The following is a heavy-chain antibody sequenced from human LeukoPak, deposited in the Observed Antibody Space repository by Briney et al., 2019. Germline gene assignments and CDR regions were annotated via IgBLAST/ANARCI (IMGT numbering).Heavy chain of an antibody. V-gene: IGHV3-15*01. D-gene: IGHD3-10*01. Sequence: GGSLRLSCAASGFTFNDYYMTWIRQAPGKGLEWVGRIKSKTDGGTTDYAAPVKGRFTISRDDSKNTLYLQMNSLKTEDTAVYYCTTALVRGVIIAPYYYYGMDVWGQGTTVTVSS. CDR2: IKSKTDGGTT. CDR1: GFTFNDYY. CDR3: TTALVRGVIIAPYYYYGMDV. J-gene: IGHJ6*02.